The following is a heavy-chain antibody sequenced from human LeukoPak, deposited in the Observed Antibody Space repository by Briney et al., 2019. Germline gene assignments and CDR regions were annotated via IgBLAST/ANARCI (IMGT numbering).Heavy chain of an antibody. CDR1: GDSISSGDYY. D-gene: IGHD2-15*01. V-gene: IGHV4-30-4*01. J-gene: IGHJ6*02. Sequence: SETLSLTCTVSGDSISSGDYYWSWIRQPPGKGLEWIGYTYYSGSTYYNPSLKSRVTISVDTSKNQFSLKLSSVTAADTAVYYCARGAVVAVTQIYGMDVWGQGTTVTVSS. CDR2: TYYSGST. CDR3: ARGAVVAVTQIYGMDV.